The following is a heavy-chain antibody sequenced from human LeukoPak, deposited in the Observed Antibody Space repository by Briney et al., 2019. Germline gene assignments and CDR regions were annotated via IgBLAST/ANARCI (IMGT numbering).Heavy chain of an antibody. CDR1: AFTFSYYW. J-gene: IGHJ4*02. Sequence: GGSPRLSCEASAFTFSYYWMSWVRQAAGKGLEWVANIKEDGGEINYVDSVKGRFTISRDNAKKLVLLQMNSLRVEDTAVYYCASGFAYQYFDSWGQGTLVTVSS. D-gene: IGHD2-2*01. CDR3: ASGFAYQYFDS. CDR2: IKEDGGEI. V-gene: IGHV3-7*01.